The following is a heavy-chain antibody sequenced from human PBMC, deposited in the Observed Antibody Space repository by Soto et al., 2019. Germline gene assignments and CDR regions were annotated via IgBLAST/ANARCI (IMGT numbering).Heavy chain of an antibody. D-gene: IGHD6-19*01. J-gene: IGHJ4*02. CDR1: GFTFSSYG. Sequence: GGSLRLSCAAPGFTFSSYGMHWVRQAPGKGLEWVAVISYDGSNKYYADSVKGRFTISRDNSKNTLYLQMNSLRAEDTAVYYCAKDRRSHGYSSGWYFYFDYWGQGTLVTVSS. V-gene: IGHV3-30*18. CDR3: AKDRRSHGYSSGWYFYFDY. CDR2: ISYDGSNK.